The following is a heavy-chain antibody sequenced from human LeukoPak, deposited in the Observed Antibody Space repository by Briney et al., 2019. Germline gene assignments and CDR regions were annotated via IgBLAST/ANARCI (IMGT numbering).Heavy chain of an antibody. J-gene: IGHJ4*02. CDR1: GFTFSSYG. V-gene: IGHV3-30*02. CDR3: AKDFSSGWYWDY. CDR2: IRYDGSNK. D-gene: IGHD6-19*01. Sequence: PGGSLRLSCAASGFTFSSYGMHWVRRAPGKGLEWVAFIRYDGSNKYYADSVKGRFTISRDNSKNTLYLQMNSLRAEDTAVYYCAKDFSSGWYWDYWGQGTLVTVSS.